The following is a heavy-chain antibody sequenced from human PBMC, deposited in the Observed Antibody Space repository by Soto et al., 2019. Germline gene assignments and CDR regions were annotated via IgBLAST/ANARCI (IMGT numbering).Heavy chain of an antibody. CDR3: ARTWAATAGWANWFDR. J-gene: IGHJ5*02. D-gene: IGHD6-13*01. V-gene: IGHV4-31*03. Sequence: QVQLQESGPGLVEPSQTLSLTCTVSGGSISGEGYYWSWIRQYSGGGLEWIGYIHYNGSTYYNTSLKSRVIISVETSKTQFFLNLSSVTAADTAVYYCARTWAATAGWANWFDRWGKGTLVTVSS. CDR1: GGSISGEGYY. CDR2: IHYNGST.